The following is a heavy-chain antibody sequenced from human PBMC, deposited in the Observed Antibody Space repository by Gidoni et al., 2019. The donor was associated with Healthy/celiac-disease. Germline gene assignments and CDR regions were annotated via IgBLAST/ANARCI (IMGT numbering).Heavy chain of an antibody. CDR3: AKDPQRHLPGIAVAGTFFGY. D-gene: IGHD6-19*01. CDR1: GFTFSSYA. CDR2: ISGSGGST. J-gene: IGHJ4*02. V-gene: IGHV3-23*01. Sequence: EVQLLESGGGLVQPGGSLRLSCAASGFTFSSYAMTWVRQAPGKGLEWVSAISGSGGSTYYADSVKGRFTISRDNSKNTLYLQMNSLRAEDTAVYYCAKDPQRHLPGIAVAGTFFGYWGQGTLVTVSS.